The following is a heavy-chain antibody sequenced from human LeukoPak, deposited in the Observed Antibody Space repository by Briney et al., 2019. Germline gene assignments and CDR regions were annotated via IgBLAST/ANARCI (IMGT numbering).Heavy chain of an antibody. V-gene: IGHV4-59*08. CDR1: GGSISSYY. CDR2: IYYSGST. J-gene: IGHJ4*02. D-gene: IGHD6-19*01. Sequence: SETLSLTCTVSGGSISSYYWSWIRQPPGKGLEWIGYIYYSGSTNYNPSLKSRVTISVDTSKNQFSLKLSSVTAADTAVHYCARHMRSGWYLDYWGQGTLVTVSS. CDR3: ARHMRSGWYLDY.